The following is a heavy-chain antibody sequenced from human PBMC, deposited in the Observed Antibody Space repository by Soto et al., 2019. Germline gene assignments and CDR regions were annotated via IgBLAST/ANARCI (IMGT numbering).Heavy chain of an antibody. V-gene: IGHV1-69*06. J-gene: IGHJ4*02. CDR1: GGTFSGHA. D-gene: IGHD2-21*01. CDR2: LIPLFGTT. Sequence: QVQLVQSGAEVKKPGSSVKVSCEASGGTFSGHAISWVRQAPGQGPEWMGGLIPLFGTTQHAQNFQDRLTITADKSTTAAYMELTSRRFEDTAIYYCARGPNWAYRFDSWGQGTLVTVSS. CDR3: ARGPNWAYRFDS.